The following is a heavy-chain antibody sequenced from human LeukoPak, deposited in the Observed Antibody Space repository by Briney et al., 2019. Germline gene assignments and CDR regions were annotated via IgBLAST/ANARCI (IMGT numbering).Heavy chain of an antibody. V-gene: IGHV3-66*01. CDR1: GFIVSSNY. Sequence: GGSLRLSCAASGFIVSSNYMSWVRQASGKGLEWVSIIYYGGNTFYADSVKGRFTISRDNSKNTLYLQINSLRAEDTAVYYCAALSGVGVKIGFVQWGQGALVVVSS. CDR3: AALSGVGVKIGFVQ. CDR2: IYYGGNT. D-gene: IGHD1-26*01. J-gene: IGHJ4*02.